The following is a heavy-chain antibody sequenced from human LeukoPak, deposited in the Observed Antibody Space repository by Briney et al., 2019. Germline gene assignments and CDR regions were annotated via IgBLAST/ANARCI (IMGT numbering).Heavy chain of an antibody. D-gene: IGHD6-25*01. V-gene: IGHV4-30-4*08. Sequence: PSQTLSLTCTVSGGSVSSGYHYWSWIRQPPGKNLEGIGYISYSGSTSYTPSLEGRVSISVDTSKNHFSLKLNSVTAADTAIYYCARVTPGYTGGGADYYYMDVWGKGTTVTVSS. CDR3: ARVTPGYTGGGADYYYMDV. J-gene: IGHJ6*03. CDR1: GGSVSSGYHY. CDR2: ISYSGST.